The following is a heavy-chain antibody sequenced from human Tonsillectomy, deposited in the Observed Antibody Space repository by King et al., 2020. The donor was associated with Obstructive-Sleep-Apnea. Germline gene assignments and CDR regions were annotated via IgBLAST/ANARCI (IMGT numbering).Heavy chain of an antibody. CDR1: GGSISSYF. Sequence: VPLQESGPGLVKPSETLSLTCTVSGGSISSYFWSWLRQPPGKGLEWIGYIYYSGSTKYNPSLKSRVTISVDTSKNQFSLKLSSVTAADTAVYYCARGGYFDYWGQGTLVTVSS. V-gene: IGHV4-59*01. J-gene: IGHJ4*02. CDR3: ARGGYFDY. CDR2: IYYSGST.